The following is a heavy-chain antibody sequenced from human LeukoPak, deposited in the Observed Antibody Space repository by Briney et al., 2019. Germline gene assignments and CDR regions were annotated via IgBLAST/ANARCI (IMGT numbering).Heavy chain of an antibody. CDR3: ARGAAGDDSNPT. Sequence: SETLSLTCTVSGGSMSPYYWTWIRQPPGKGLEWIGYMYYSGSTNYNPSLKSRVTISVDTSKNQFSLKLSSVTAADTAVYYCARGAAGDDSNPTWGQGTLVTVSS. CDR2: MYYSGST. V-gene: IGHV4-59*01. CDR1: GGSMSPYY. J-gene: IGHJ5*02. D-gene: IGHD3-22*01.